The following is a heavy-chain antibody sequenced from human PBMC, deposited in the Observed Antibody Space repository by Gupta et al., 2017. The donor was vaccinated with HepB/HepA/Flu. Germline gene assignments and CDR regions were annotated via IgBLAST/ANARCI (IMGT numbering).Heavy chain of an antibody. Sequence: EVQLLESGGDLAQPGGPMRLSCVASGFTFSNYAISWVRQAPGKRLEWFSIISNIAGGTYYAASVKGRFTISRDNSKNTLFLKMNSLRAEDTAVYYCAKGLLTGNSAGWGQGTLVTVSS. V-gene: IGHV3-23*01. CDR1: GFTFSNYA. CDR3: AKGLLTGNSAG. J-gene: IGHJ4*02. CDR2: ISNIAGGT. D-gene: IGHD4-23*01.